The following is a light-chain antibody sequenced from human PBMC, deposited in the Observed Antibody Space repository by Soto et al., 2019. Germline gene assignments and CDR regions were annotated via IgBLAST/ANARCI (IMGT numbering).Light chain of an antibody. Sequence: EIVLTQSPDTLSLSPGESATLSCRASQSVSARLAWYKHKPGQPPRLLISDVFNRASGVAERFSGSGSETDFTLIIRRLEPEDSALYYCQHYQSGHPIAFGQGTRLEIK. CDR3: QHYQSGHPIA. J-gene: IGKJ5*01. CDR2: DVF. V-gene: IGKV3-20*01. CDR1: QSVSAR.